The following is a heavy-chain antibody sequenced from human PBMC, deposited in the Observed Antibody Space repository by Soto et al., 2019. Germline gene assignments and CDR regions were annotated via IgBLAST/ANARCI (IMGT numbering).Heavy chain of an antibody. CDR2: IYYDGNT. Sequence: PSETLSLTCTVSGDSITSSSHYWGWIRQPPGKGLQSIANIYYDGNTYYNPSLKSRVTISLDTSKNQFSLKLSSVTAADTAVYYCARHLDYWGQGTLVTVSS. J-gene: IGHJ4*02. CDR1: GDSITSSSHY. V-gene: IGHV4-39*01. CDR3: ARHLDY.